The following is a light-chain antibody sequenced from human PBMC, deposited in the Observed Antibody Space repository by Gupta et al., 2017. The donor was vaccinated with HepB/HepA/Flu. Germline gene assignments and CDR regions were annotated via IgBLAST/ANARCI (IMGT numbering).Light chain of an antibody. J-gene: IGKJ1*01. V-gene: IGKV1-39*01. Sequence: DIQMTQSPSSLSASVGDRVTITCRASQSISSYLNWYQQKPGKAPKLLIYAASSLQRGVPSRFRGSGIGADFTLTISSRQPEDFATYYCQQSYSNPRRVSFGQGTKVEIK. CDR1: QSISSY. CDR3: QQSYSNPRRVS. CDR2: AAS.